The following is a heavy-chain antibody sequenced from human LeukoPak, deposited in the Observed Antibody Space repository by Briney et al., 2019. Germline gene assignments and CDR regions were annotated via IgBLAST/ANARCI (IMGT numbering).Heavy chain of an antibody. CDR2: IYYSGST. Sequence: ASETLSLTCTVSGGSISSSSYYWGWIRQPPGKGLEWIGSIYYSGSTYYNPSLKSRVTISVDTSKNQFSLKLSSVTAADTAVYYCARQDSAIVYNWFDPWGQGTLVTVSS. CDR3: ARQDSAIVYNWFDP. J-gene: IGHJ5*02. V-gene: IGHV4-39*01. D-gene: IGHD2-2*02. CDR1: GGSISSSSYY.